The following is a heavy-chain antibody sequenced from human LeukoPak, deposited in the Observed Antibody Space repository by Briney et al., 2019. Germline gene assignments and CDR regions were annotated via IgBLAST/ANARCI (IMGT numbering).Heavy chain of an antibody. CDR1: GYTFNNYG. CDR2: INPSGGST. J-gene: IGHJ5*02. CDR3: ARGVSWFDP. D-gene: IGHD3-22*01. Sequence: APVKVSCKASGYTFNNYGISWVRQAPGQGLEWMGIINPSGGSTSYAQKFQGRVTMTRDMSTSTVYMELSSLRSEDTAVYYCARGVSWFDPWGQGTLVTVSS. V-gene: IGHV1-46*02.